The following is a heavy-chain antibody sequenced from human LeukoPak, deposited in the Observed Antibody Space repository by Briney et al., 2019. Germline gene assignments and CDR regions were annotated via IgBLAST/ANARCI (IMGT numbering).Heavy chain of an antibody. D-gene: IGHD1-1*01. V-gene: IGHV4-59*01. CDR2: IYNRGST. CDR3: ARGAGGYRFDP. Sequence: SETLSLTCTVPVGAIGSYYWSWIRKPPWKGREYIGYIYNRGSTFYNPSLKSRVTISTDTSKKQFSLKLTSVTAADTAVYYCARGAGGYRFDPWGQGTLVTVSS. CDR1: VGAIGSYY. J-gene: IGHJ5*02.